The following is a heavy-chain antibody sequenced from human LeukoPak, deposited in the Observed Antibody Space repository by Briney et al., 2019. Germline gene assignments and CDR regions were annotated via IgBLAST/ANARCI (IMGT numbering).Heavy chain of an antibody. Sequence: PSETLSLTCTVSGGSISSYYWSWIRQPAGKGLEWIGRIYTSGSTNYNPSLKSRVTMSVDTSKNQFSLKLSSVTAADTAVYYCAREQYQLLYLSYYYYMDVWGKGTTVTISS. V-gene: IGHV4-4*07. CDR1: GGSISSYY. J-gene: IGHJ6*03. D-gene: IGHD2-2*02. CDR2: IYTSGST. CDR3: AREQYQLLYLSYYYYMDV.